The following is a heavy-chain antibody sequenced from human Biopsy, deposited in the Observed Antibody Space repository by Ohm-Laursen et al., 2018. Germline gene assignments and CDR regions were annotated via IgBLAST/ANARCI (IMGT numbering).Heavy chain of an antibody. Sequence: TQTLTLTRTFSGFSFTTVGMRVTWIRQAPGKALEWLAHIDWAGDTRYSASLKTRVSISKDTFKDQVVLTMTDIDPVDTATYYCARASASQYYGVDVWGQGTSVTVSS. V-gene: IGHV2-70*04. CDR3: ARASASQYYGVDV. CDR1: GFSFTTVGMR. D-gene: IGHD1-26*01. CDR2: IDWAGDT. J-gene: IGHJ6*02.